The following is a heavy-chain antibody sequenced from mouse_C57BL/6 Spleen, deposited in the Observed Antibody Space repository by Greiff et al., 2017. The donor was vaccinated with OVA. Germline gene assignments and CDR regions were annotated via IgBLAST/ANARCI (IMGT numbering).Heavy chain of an antibody. D-gene: IGHD2-4*01. CDR1: GFTFSSYA. Sequence: EVKLMESGGGLVKPGGSLKLSCAASGFTFSSYAMSWVRQTPEKRLEWVATISDGGSYTYYPDNVKGRFTISRDNAKNNLYLQMSHLKSEDTAMYYCAREDYDYGAYWGQGTLVTVSA. J-gene: IGHJ3*01. CDR3: AREDYDYGAY. V-gene: IGHV5-4*01. CDR2: ISDGGSYT.